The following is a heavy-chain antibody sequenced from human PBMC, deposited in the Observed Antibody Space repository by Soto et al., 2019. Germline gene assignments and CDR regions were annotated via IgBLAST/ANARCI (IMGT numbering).Heavy chain of an antibody. V-gene: IGHV2-70*11. Sequence: SGPTLVNPTQTLTLTCTFSGFSLSTSGMCVSWIRQPPGKALEWLARIDWDDDKYYSTSLKTRLTISKDTSKNQVVLTMTNMDPVDTATYYCARIRCRDGYNYLAFDIWGQGTMVTVSS. D-gene: IGHD5-12*01. CDR2: IDWDDDK. CDR1: GFSLSTSGMC. CDR3: ARIRCRDGYNYLAFDI. J-gene: IGHJ3*02.